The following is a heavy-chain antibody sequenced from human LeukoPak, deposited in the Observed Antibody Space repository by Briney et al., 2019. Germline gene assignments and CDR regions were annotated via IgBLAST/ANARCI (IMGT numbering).Heavy chain of an antibody. Sequence: GGSLRLSCAASGFTFSSYSMNWVRQAPGKGLEWVSPISSSSSYIYYADSVKGRFTISRDNAKNSLYLQMNSLRAEDTAVYYCARDQEPYCSGGSCYPIDYWGQGTLVTVSS. V-gene: IGHV3-21*01. CDR2: ISSSSSYI. J-gene: IGHJ4*02. CDR1: GFTFSSYS. D-gene: IGHD2-15*01. CDR3: ARDQEPYCSGGSCYPIDY.